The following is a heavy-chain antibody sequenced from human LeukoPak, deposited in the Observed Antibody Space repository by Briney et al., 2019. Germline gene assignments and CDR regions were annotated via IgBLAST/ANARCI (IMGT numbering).Heavy chain of an antibody. V-gene: IGHV3-21*01. CDR2: ISSSSTYI. J-gene: IGHJ4*02. Sequence: PGGSLRLSCAASIFTFSSYTMNWVRQAPGKGLEWVSSISSSSTYINYADSVKGRFTISRDNAKNSLYLQMNSLRAEDTAVYYCARDRSPGNFDYWGQGTLVTVPS. CDR3: ARDRSPGNFDY. CDR1: IFTFSSYT. D-gene: IGHD3-10*01.